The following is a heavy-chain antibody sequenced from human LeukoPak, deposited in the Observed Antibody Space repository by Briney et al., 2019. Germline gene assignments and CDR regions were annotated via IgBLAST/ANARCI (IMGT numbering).Heavy chain of an antibody. CDR1: GGSISSSAYY. J-gene: IGHJ5*02. CDR2: VYYSGST. D-gene: IGHD3-22*01. Sequence: SETLSLTCTVSGGSISSSAYYWGWIRQSPGKGLEWIGDVYYSGSTFYNPSLMSRVTISADTSMNQFSLKLSSVTAADTAVYYCARGRDYYDSSGYYSWFDPWGQGTLVTVSS. CDR3: ARGRDYYDSSGYYSWFDP. V-gene: IGHV4-39*01.